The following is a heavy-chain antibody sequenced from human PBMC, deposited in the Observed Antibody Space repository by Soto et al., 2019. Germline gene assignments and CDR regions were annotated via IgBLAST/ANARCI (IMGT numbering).Heavy chain of an antibody. CDR1: GGSFSGYY. CDR3: ARGGTITMVRGVTHRKYLFDP. J-gene: IGHJ5*02. V-gene: IGHV4-34*01. CDR2: INHSGST. D-gene: IGHD3-10*01. Sequence: SETLSLTCAVYGGSFSGYYWSWIRQPPGKGLEWIGEINHSGSTNYNPSLKSRVTISVDTSKNQFSLKLSSVTAADTAVYYCARGGTITMVRGVTHRKYLFDPWSQGTLVTVSS.